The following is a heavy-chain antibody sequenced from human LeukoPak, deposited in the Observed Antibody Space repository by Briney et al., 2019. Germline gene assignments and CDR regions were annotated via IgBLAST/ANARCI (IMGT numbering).Heavy chain of an antibody. J-gene: IGHJ4*02. CDR3: ATDMIAVAGFPRDY. CDR1: GYTLTELS. V-gene: IGHV1-24*01. Sequence: ASVKVSCKVSGYTLTELSMHWVRQAPGKGLEWMGGFDPEDGETLYAQKFQGRVTMTEDTSTDTAYMELSSLRSEDTAVYYCATDMIAVAGFPRDYWGQGTLVTVSS. CDR2: FDPEDGET. D-gene: IGHD6-19*01.